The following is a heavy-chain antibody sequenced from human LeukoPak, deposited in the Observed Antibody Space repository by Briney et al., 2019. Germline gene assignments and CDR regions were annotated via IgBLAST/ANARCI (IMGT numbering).Heavy chain of an antibody. CDR1: GGSIISETYK. V-gene: IGHV4-30-2*01. Sequence: SETLSLTCTVSGGSIISETYKWTWIRQPPGKGLEWIAYIHHRGTSYYNPSLKSRVIISVDTSKNQFSLKLTSVTAADTAVYYCATDPGYGGNERDYYYYMDVWGKGTTVTVSS. CDR3: ATDPGYGGNERDYYYYMDV. CDR2: IHHRGTS. D-gene: IGHD4-23*01. J-gene: IGHJ6*03.